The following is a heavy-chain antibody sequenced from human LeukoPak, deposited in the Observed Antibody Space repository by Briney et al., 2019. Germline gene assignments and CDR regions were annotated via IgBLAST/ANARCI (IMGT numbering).Heavy chain of an antibody. V-gene: IGHV3-7*01. CDR2: IGEDESET. CDR3: ASNRGTSD. Sequence: GGSLRLSCAASGFTIRTYWMSWVRQAPGKGLEWVANIGEDESETNYVDSVKGRFTISRDNAKNTLYLQMNSLRAEDTAVYYCASNRGTSDWGQGTRVTVSS. CDR1: GFTIRTYW. D-gene: IGHD1-1*01. J-gene: IGHJ4*02.